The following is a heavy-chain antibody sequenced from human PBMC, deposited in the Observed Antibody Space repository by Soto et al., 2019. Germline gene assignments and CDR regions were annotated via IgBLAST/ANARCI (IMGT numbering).Heavy chain of an antibody. J-gene: IGHJ4*02. V-gene: IGHV3-33*01. CDR3: ARDPPGGTYSYLDY. Sequence: LRLSCAASEFTFSTYGMHWVRQAPGKGLEWVALIWYDGSKTYYADSVKGRFTISRDNSKNTLYLQMNSLRAEDTAVYYCARDPPGGTYSYLDYWGQGTLVTVSS. CDR2: IWYDGSKT. D-gene: IGHD2-8*02. CDR1: EFTFSTYG.